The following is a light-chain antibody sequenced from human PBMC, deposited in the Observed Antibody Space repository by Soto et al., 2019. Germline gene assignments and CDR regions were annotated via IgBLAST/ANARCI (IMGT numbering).Light chain of an antibody. CDR3: HQRQSWPRT. V-gene: IGKV3-11*01. J-gene: IGKJ1*01. CDR1: QAVNTR. Sequence: EIVLTQSPATLPSFPGDRVTLSCRASQAVNTRLAWYQHKPGRAPRLLIYLASNRAAGVPARFSGSGSGTDFTLTISDVEPEDFAVYYCHQRQSWPRTFGQGTKVDIK. CDR2: LAS.